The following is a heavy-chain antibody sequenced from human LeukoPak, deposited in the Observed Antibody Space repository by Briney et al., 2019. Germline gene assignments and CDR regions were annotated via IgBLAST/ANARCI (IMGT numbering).Heavy chain of an antibody. V-gene: IGHV1-8*02. D-gene: IGHD2-2*01. CDR3: ARGRLTAAALDY. CDR2: MNPNSGNT. J-gene: IGHJ4*02. CDR1: GYTFTGHY. Sequence: GASVKVSCKASGYTFTGHYVHWVRQATGQGLEWMGWMNPNSGNTGYAQKFQGRVTMTRNTSISTAYMELSSLRSEDTAVYYCARGRLTAAALDYWGQGTLVTVSS.